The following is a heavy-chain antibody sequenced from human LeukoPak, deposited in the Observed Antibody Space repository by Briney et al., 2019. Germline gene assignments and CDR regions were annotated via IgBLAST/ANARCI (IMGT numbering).Heavy chain of an antibody. D-gene: IGHD4-23*01. CDR3: TTVYGGNPPEYFDY. CDR1: GFTFSNAW. Sequence: GGSLRLSCAASGFTFSNAWMSWVRQAPGKGLEWVGRIKSETDGGTTDYAAPVKGRFTISRDDSKNTLYLQMNSLKTEDTAVYYCTTVYGGNPPEYFDYWGQGTLVTVSS. J-gene: IGHJ4*02. V-gene: IGHV3-15*01. CDR2: IKSETDGGTT.